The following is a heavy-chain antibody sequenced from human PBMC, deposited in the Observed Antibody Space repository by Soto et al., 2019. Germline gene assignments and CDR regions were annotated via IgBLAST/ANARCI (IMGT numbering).Heavy chain of an antibody. V-gene: IGHV3-30*18. CDR3: AKDTFYGDYPPDRWYFDL. CDR2: ISYDGSNK. CDR1: GFTFSSYG. D-gene: IGHD4-17*01. J-gene: IGHJ2*01. Sequence: ESGGGVVQPGRSLRLSCAASGFTFSSYGMHWVRQAPGKGLEWVAVISYDGSNKYYADSVKGRFTISRDNSKNTLYLQMNSLRAEDTAVYYCAKDTFYGDYPPDRWYFDLWGRGTLVTVSS.